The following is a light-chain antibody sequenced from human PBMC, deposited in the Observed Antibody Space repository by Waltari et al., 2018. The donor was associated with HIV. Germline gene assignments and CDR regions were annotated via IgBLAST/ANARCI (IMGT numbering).Light chain of an antibody. V-gene: IGKV3-15*01. CDR2: DAS. Sequence: IVITQSPAPRSVSPGIRATLSCRASQSVSNKLAWYQQKPGQAPRLLMYDASTRVTGIPARFSGSGSGTDFTLTISSLQSGDFAIYYCQQYNNWLTFGGGTKVEIK. CDR3: QQYNNWLT. CDR1: QSVSNK. J-gene: IGKJ4*01.